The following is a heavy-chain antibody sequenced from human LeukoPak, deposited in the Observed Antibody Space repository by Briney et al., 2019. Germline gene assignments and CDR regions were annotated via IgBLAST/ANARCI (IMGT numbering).Heavy chain of an antibody. J-gene: IGHJ4*02. V-gene: IGHV4-34*01. CDR1: GGSFSGYN. Sequence: RTSETLSLTCAVYGGSFSGYNWNWLRQPPGKGLEWLGEINHSGSTNYNPSLKSRVTISVDTSKNQFSLRLSSVTAADTAVYYCAREWGHGDFDYWGQGTLVTVSS. CDR3: AREWGHGDFDY. CDR2: INHSGST. D-gene: IGHD1-26*01.